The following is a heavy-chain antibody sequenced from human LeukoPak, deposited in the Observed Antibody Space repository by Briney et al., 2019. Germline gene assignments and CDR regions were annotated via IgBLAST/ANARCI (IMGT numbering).Heavy chain of an antibody. J-gene: IGHJ4*02. CDR3: ATNAATGIIDY. V-gene: IGHV3-7*01. CDR1: GFTFSNYW. CDR2: IKQDGSEK. Sequence: GGSLRLSCVASGFTFSNYWMSWVRQAPGKGLEWVANIKQDGSEKYYVDSVKGRFTISRDNAKNSLHLQMNSLRAEDTAVYYCATNAATGIIDYWGRGTLVSVSS. D-gene: IGHD1-1*01.